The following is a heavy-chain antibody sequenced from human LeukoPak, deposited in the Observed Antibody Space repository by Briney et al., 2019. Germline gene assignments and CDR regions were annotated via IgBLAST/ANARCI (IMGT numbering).Heavy chain of an antibody. CDR2: IYYSGST. Sequence: SETLSLTCTVSGGSLSSHYWSYIRQSPGKGLEWIGYIYYSGSTNYNPSLKSRVTISIDRSKNQFSLKLTSVTAADTASYYCVRVVPAAPSDWLDPWGQGTLVTVSS. J-gene: IGHJ5*02. V-gene: IGHV4-59*11. CDR1: GGSLSSHY. CDR3: VRVVPAAPSDWLDP. D-gene: IGHD2-2*01.